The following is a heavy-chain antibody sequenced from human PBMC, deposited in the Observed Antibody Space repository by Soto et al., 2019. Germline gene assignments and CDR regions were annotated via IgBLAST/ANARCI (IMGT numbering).Heavy chain of an antibody. CDR2: INHSGST. J-gene: IGHJ6*02. D-gene: IGHD6-6*01. Sequence: QVQLQQWGAGLLKPSETLSLTCAVYGGSFSGYYWSWIRQPPGKGLEWIGEINHSGSTNYNPSLKSRVTISVDRSKNQFSLKLSSVTAADTAVYYCARGVAARPYYYYGMDVWGQGTTVTVSS. CDR3: ARGVAARPYYYYGMDV. V-gene: IGHV4-34*01. CDR1: GGSFSGYY.